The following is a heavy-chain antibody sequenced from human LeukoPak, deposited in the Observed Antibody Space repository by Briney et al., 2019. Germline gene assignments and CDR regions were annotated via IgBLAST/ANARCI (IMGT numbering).Heavy chain of an antibody. CDR2: IYYSGST. CDR1: GGSISSSSYY. D-gene: IGHD4-17*01. Sequence: SETLSLTCTVSGGSISSSSYYWGWIRQPPGKGLEWIGSIYYSGSTYYNPSLKSRVTISVDTSKNQFSLKLSSVTAADTAVYYCARDKDDYGDYFFFDYWGQGTLVTVSS. V-gene: IGHV4-39*07. CDR3: ARDKDDYGDYFFFDY. J-gene: IGHJ4*02.